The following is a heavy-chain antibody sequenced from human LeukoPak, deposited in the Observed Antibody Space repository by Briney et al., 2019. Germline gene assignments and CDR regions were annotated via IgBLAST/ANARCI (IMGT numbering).Heavy chain of an antibody. CDR1: GFTFSSYA. D-gene: IGHD3-3*01. CDR2: ISGSGGST. Sequence: GGSLRLSCAASGFTFSSYAMGWVRQVPGKGLEWVSAISGSGGSTYYADSVKGRFTISRDNSKNTLYLQMNSLRAEDTAVYYCAKDKRRITIFGVVIIPTFDYWGQGTLVTVSS. CDR3: AKDKRRITIFGVVIIPTFDY. J-gene: IGHJ4*02. V-gene: IGHV3-23*01.